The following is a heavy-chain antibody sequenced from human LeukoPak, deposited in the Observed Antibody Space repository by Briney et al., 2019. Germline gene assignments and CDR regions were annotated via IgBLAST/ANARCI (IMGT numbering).Heavy chain of an antibody. V-gene: IGHV4-59*01. J-gene: IGHJ4*02. Sequence: PSETLSLTCTVSGGSISSYYWSWMRQPPGKGLEWIGYIYYSGSTNYNPSLKSRVTISVDTSKNQFSLKLSSVTAADTAVYYCARGSTVTYDYWGQGTLVTVSS. D-gene: IGHD4-11*01. CDR2: IYYSGST. CDR1: GGSISSYY. CDR3: ARGSTVTYDY.